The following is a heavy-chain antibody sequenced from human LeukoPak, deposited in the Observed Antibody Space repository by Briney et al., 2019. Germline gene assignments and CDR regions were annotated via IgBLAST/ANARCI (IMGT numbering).Heavy chain of an antibody. CDR2: ISSDGSRV. V-gene: IGHV3-74*01. CDR3: ARVKTMIIVVSLFDY. Sequence: SGGSLTLSCAASGFTFSDYWMHWVRQAPGKGLVWVSRISSDGSRVTYADSVKGRFTISRDNAKNTLYLQMNSLRAEDTAVYYCARVKTMIIVVSLFDYWGQGTLVTVSS. CDR1: GFTFSDYW. J-gene: IGHJ4*02. D-gene: IGHD3-22*01.